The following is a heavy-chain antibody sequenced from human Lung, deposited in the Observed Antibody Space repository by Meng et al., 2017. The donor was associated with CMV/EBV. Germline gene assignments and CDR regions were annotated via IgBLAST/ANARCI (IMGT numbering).Heavy chain of an antibody. CDR2: MNPNSGNT. D-gene: IGHD2-15*01. J-gene: IGHJ5*02. CDR1: GYTFTRYD. V-gene: IGHV1-8*01. CDR3: ARGYCSGGSCPVFDP. Sequence: DEVKKPGASVKVFCKASGYTFTRYDINRVRQATGQGLEWMGWMNPNSGNTGYAQKFQGRVTMTRNTSISTAYMELSSLRSEDTAVYYCARGYCSGGSCPVFDPWGQGTLVTVSS.